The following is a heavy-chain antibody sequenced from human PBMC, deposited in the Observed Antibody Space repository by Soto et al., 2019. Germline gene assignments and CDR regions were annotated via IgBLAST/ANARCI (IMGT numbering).Heavy chain of an antibody. J-gene: IGHJ5*02. V-gene: IGHV3-23*01. CDR2: ISGSGGST. Sequence: GGSLRLSCAASGFTFSSYAMSWVRQAPGKGLEWVSAISGSGGSTYYADSVKGRFTISRDNSKNTLYLQMNSLRAEDTAVYYCAGGGLGHNSNWFDPWGQGTLVTVSS. CDR3: AGGGLGHNSNWFDP. D-gene: IGHD1-20*01. CDR1: GFTFSSYA.